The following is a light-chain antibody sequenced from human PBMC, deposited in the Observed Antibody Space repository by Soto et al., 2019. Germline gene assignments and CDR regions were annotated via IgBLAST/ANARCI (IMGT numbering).Light chain of an antibody. CDR1: SSDVGGYNY. Sequence: ALTQPPSASGSPGQSVAISCTGTSSDVGGYNYVSWYQQHPGKAPKLMIYEVNKRPSEVPDRFSGSKSGNTVSLTVSGLQAEDEADYYCSSYAGSSNVFGTGTKVTVL. J-gene: IGLJ1*01. CDR3: SSYAGSSNV. V-gene: IGLV2-8*01. CDR2: EVN.